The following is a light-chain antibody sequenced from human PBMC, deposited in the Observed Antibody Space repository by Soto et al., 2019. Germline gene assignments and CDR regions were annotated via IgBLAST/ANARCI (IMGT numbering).Light chain of an antibody. CDR2: EVT. CDR1: SSDVGGYDY. Sequence: QSALTQPPSASGSPGQSVTISCAGTSSDVGGYDYVSWYQHHPGEAPKLIIYEVTKRPSGVPDRFSGSKSGNTASLTVSGLQAEDEADYYCSPYAGSDNYVFGTGTKVTVL. J-gene: IGLJ1*01. V-gene: IGLV2-8*01. CDR3: SPYAGSDNYV.